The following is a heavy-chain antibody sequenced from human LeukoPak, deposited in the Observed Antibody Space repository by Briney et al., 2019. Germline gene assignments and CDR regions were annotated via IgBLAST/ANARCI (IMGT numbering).Heavy chain of an antibody. CDR1: GGSISSSSYY. J-gene: IGHJ4*02. CDR2: IYTSGST. D-gene: IGHD1-26*01. V-gene: IGHV4-61*02. CDR3: AKSGGYGLIDY. Sequence: SETLSLTCTVSGGSISSSSYYWGWIRQPPGKGLEWIGRIYTSGSTNYNPSLKSRVTISVDTSKNQFSLRLNSVTAADTAMYYCAKSGGYGLIDYWGQGTRVTVSS.